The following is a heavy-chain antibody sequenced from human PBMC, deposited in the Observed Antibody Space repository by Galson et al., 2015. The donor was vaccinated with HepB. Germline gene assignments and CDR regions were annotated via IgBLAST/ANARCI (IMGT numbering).Heavy chain of an antibody. CDR2: INPNSGGA. CDR1: GYTFTGYY. V-gene: IGHV1-2*06. J-gene: IGHJ5*02. D-gene: IGHD2-2*03. CDR3: ARDGYCSSTSCMGTGFDP. Sequence: SVKVSCKASGYTFTGYYMHWVRQAPGQGLEWMGRINPNSGGANYAQKFQGRVTMTRDTSISTAYMGLSRLRSDDTAVYYCARDGYCSSTSCMGTGFDPWGQGTLVTVSS.